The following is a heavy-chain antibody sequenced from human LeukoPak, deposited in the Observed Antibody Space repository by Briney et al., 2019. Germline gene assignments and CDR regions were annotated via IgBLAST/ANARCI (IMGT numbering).Heavy chain of an antibody. CDR2: IYYSGSI. D-gene: IGHD2-21*02. V-gene: IGHV4-39*01. CDR3: ARLGTLAYCGGDCSY. CDR1: GGSISSGSYH. Sequence: SETLSLTCTVSGGSISSGSYHWAWIRQPPGKGLEWIGSIYYSGSIYYNPSLKSRVTISVDTSKNQFSLRLSSVTAADTAVFYCARLGTLAYCGGDCSYWGQGTLVTVSS. J-gene: IGHJ4*02.